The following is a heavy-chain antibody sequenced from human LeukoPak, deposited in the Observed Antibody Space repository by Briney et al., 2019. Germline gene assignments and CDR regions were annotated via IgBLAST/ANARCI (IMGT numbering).Heavy chain of an antibody. Sequence: PSETLSLTCTVSGGSISYYYWNWIRQPPGKGLEWIGSIYHSGSTYYNPSLKSRVTISVDTSKNQFSLKLSSVTAADTAVYYCARGLYSGSYFDYWGQGTLVTVSS. CDR2: IYHSGST. J-gene: IGHJ4*02. V-gene: IGHV4-38-2*02. CDR1: GGSISYYY. CDR3: ARGLYSGSYFDY. D-gene: IGHD1-26*01.